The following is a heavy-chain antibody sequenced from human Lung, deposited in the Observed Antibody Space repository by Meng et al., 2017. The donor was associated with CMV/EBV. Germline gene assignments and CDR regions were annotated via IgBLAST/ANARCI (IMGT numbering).Heavy chain of an antibody. V-gene: IGHV1-18*01. CDR1: GYTFTRYG. Sequence: ASXXVSXKASGYTFTRYGISWVRQAPGQGLEWMGWISAYNGNTNYAQKRQGRVTMTTDTSTSTAYMELRSLRSDDPAVYYFAREFYEYDDSGYYVDTFDIWXQGTMVTVSS. D-gene: IGHD3-22*01. J-gene: IGHJ5*02. CDR3: AREFYEYDDSGYYVDTFDI. CDR2: ISAYNGNT.